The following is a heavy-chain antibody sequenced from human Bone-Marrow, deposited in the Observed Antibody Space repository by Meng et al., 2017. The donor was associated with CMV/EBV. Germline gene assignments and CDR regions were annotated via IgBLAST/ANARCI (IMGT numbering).Heavy chain of an antibody. J-gene: IGHJ6*02. V-gene: IGHV4-39*07. Sequence: SETLSLTCTVSGGSISSSSYYWGWIRQPPGKGLEWIGSIYYSGSTYYNPSLKSRVTISADTSKNQLSLKLSSVTAADTAVYYCARGVAYSSGWSYYYYYGMDVWGQGTTVTVSS. D-gene: IGHD6-19*01. CDR1: GGSISSSSYY. CDR3: ARGVAYSSGWSYYYYYGMDV. CDR2: IYYSGST.